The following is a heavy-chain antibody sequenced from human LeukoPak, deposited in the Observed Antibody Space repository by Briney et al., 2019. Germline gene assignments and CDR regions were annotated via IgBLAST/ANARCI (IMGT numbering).Heavy chain of an antibody. D-gene: IGHD1-26*01. CDR3: ARGGQWEPPDC. V-gene: IGHV1-18*01. J-gene: IGHJ4*02. CDR2: ISAHNGYT. Sequence: ASVKVSCKASGYTFASYDISWVRQAPGQGLEWMGWISAHNGYTNYAQNLQGRVAMTTDTSTSTAYMELRSLRSDDTAVYYCARGGQWEPPDCWGQGTLVTVSS. CDR1: GYTFASYD.